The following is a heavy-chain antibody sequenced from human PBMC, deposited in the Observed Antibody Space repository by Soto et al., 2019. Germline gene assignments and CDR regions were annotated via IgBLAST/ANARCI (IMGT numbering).Heavy chain of an antibody. Sequence: GGSLRVSCAASGFTLSSFGMHGVRQAPGKGLEWVAVIWGDGSKKYYADSVKGRVTISRDNSRNSMFLQMSSLRDEDTAVYYCSIERSGWYLGLPYYWGRRSLVTVSA. CDR3: SIERSGWYLGLPYY. J-gene: IGHJ4*02. V-gene: IGHV3-33*01. D-gene: IGHD6-19*01. CDR2: IWGDGSKK. CDR1: GFTLSSFG.